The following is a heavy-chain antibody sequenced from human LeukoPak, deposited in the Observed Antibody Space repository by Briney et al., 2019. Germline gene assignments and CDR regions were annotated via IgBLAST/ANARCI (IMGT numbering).Heavy chain of an antibody. V-gene: IGHV1-2*02. D-gene: IGHD3-10*01. Sequence: ASVKVSCKASGYSFSGYYIHWVRQAPGQGLEWMGYINPNNGGTKYVEKFQGRVTMTLDTSISTSYMDMRRLRSDDTAVYYCARDSYYYGSGSPIRDAFDFWGQGTMVTVSS. J-gene: IGHJ3*01. CDR2: INPNNGGT. CDR1: GYSFSGYY. CDR3: ARDSYYYGSGSPIRDAFDF.